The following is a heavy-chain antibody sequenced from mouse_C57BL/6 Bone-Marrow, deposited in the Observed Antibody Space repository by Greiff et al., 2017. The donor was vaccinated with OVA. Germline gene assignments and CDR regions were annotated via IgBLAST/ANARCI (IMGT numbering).Heavy chain of an antibody. Sequence: EVQLVESGGDLVKPGGSLKLSCAASGFTFSSYGMYWVRQTPDQRLEWVATISSGGSYTYYPDSVKGRFTISRDNAKNTLYLQMSSLKSEDTAMYYCARQNYKGYFDYWGQGTALTVSS. J-gene: IGHJ2*01. CDR2: ISSGGSYT. V-gene: IGHV5-6*01. D-gene: IGHD2-12*01. CDR1: GFTFSSYG. CDR3: ARQNYKGYFDY.